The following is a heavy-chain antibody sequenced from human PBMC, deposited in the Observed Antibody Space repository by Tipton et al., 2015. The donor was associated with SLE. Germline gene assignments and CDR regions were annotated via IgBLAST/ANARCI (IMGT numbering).Heavy chain of an antibody. Sequence: TLSLTCAVYGGSFNGYYWSWIRQPPGKGLEWIGEINHSGSTNYNPSLKSRVTISVDTSKNQFSLKLSSVTAADTAVYYCARGHQGERTVGYWGQGTLVTVSS. CDR2: INHSGST. CDR1: GGSFNGYY. V-gene: IGHV4-34*01. CDR3: ARGHQGERTVGY. J-gene: IGHJ4*02. D-gene: IGHD1-1*01.